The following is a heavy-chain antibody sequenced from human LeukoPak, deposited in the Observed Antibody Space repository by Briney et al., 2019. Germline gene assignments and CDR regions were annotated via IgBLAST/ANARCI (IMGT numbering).Heavy chain of an antibody. D-gene: IGHD3-16*02. CDR1: GFTFSNYA. J-gene: IGHJ4*02. V-gene: IGHV3-23*01. Sequence: GGSLRLSCAASGFTFSNYAMHWVRQAPGKGLEWVSGIRGSESITSYADSVRGRFTVSRDNSKNTLYLQMNSLRVEDTAVYFCAKGLSAGYQWGQGTLVTVSS. CDR3: AKGLSAGYQ. CDR2: IRGSESIT.